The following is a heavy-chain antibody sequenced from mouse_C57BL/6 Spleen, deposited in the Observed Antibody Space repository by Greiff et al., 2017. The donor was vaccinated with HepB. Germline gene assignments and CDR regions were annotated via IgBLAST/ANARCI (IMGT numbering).Heavy chain of an antibody. V-gene: IGHV5-4*01. CDR2: ISDGGSYT. CDR3: ARDGELGRVFDY. Sequence: DVKLVESGGGLVKPGGSLKLSCAASGFTFSSYAMSWVRQTPEKRLEWVATISDGGSYTYYPDNVKGRFTISRDNAKNNLYLQMSHLKSEDTAMYYCARDGELGRVFDYWGQGTTLTVSS. D-gene: IGHD4-1*01. CDR1: GFTFSSYA. J-gene: IGHJ2*01.